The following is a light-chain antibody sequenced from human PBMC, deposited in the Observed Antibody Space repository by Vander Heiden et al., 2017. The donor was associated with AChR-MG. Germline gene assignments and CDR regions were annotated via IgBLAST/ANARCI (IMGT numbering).Light chain of an antibody. J-gene: IGLJ3*02. Sequence: QSALTQPPSASGSPGQSVTISCSGTSSDVGGYNYVPWYQQHPGKAPKLMIYEVSKRPSGVPDRFSGSKSGNTASLTVSGLQAEDEADYYCSSYAGSSRMFGGGTKLTVL. V-gene: IGLV2-8*01. CDR2: EVS. CDR1: SSDVGGYNY. CDR3: SSYAGSSRM.